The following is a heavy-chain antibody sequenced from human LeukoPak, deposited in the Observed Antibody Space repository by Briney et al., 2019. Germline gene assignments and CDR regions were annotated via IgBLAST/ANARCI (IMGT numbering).Heavy chain of an antibody. D-gene: IGHD6-6*01. CDR2: ISGSGGST. CDR3: AKDVAARPRYYFDY. J-gene: IGHJ4*02. V-gene: IGHV3-23*01. Sequence: GGSLRLSCAASGFTFSSYGMHWVRQAPGKGLEWVSAISGSGGSTYYADSVKGWFTISRDNSKNTLYLQMNSLRAEDTAVYYCAKDVAARPRYYFDYWGQGTLVTVSS. CDR1: GFTFSSYG.